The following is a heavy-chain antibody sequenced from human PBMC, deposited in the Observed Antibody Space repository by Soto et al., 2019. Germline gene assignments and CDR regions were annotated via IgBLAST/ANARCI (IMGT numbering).Heavy chain of an antibody. Sequence: QVQLQESGPGLVKPSQTLSLTCTVSGGSISSGDYYWSWIRQPPGKGLEWIGYIYYSGSTYYNPSRKSRLNKSLDTSQNQFSLKLSSVTAADTAVYYCAGAHGSGFLVSWGQGTLVTVSS. J-gene: IGHJ4*02. CDR2: IYYSGST. V-gene: IGHV4-30-4*01. D-gene: IGHD3-10*01. CDR1: GGSISSGDYY. CDR3: AGAHGSGFLVS.